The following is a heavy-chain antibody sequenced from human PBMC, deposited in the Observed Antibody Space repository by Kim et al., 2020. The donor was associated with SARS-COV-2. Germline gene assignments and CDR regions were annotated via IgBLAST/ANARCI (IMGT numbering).Heavy chain of an antibody. CDR3: ARQMSGRFDF. CDR1: GDSVSSYTAA. CDR2: TYFRSKWST. V-gene: IGHV6-1*01. Sequence: SQTLSLTCDVCGDSVSSYTAAWNWIRQSPSRGLEWLGRTYFRSKWSTNYAVSVQSRININADTSTNQFSLQLNSVTPEDTALYYCARQMSGRFDFWGQGT. J-gene: IGHJ4*02. D-gene: IGHD7-27*01.